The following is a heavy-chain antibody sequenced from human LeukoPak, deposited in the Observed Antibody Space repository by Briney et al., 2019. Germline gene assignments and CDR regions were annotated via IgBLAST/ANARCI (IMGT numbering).Heavy chain of an antibody. D-gene: IGHD3-10*02. CDR3: ARLLFGGSMGENWFDP. V-gene: IGHV5-51*01. Sequence: GESLKISCKGSGYSFTSYWIGWVRPLPGKGLEWMGITYPGDSDTRYSPSFQGQVTISADKSISTAYLQWSSLKASDTAMYYCARLLFGGSMGENWFDPWGQGTLVSVSS. J-gene: IGHJ5*02. CDR2: TYPGDSDT. CDR1: GYSFTSYW.